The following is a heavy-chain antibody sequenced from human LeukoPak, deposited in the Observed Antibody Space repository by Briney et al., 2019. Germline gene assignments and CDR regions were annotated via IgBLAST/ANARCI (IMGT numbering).Heavy chain of an antibody. CDR1: GVSVTSAPYF. D-gene: IGHD6-13*01. Sequence: SETLSLTCSVSGVSVTSAPYFWTWIRQPPGKGLEWIGYIYYSGNTNYNPSLKSRVTISLDTSKNQFSLKLSSVTAADTAVYFCARSWGWQIDYWGQGTLVPVSS. CDR2: IYYSGNT. V-gene: IGHV4-61*01. CDR3: ARSWGWQIDY. J-gene: IGHJ4*02.